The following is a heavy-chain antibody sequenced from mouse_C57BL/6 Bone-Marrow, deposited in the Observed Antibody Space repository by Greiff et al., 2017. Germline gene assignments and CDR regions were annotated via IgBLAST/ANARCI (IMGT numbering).Heavy chain of an antibody. J-gene: IGHJ2*01. V-gene: IGHV1-82*01. Sequence: VQLQQSGPELVKPGASVKISCKASGYAFSSSWMNWVKQRPGKGLEWIGRIYPGDGDTNYNGKFKGKATLTADNSSSTAYMQLSSLTSEDSAVYFCARWGVGDYFDYWGQGTTLTVSS. CDR3: ARWGVGDYFDY. CDR2: IYPGDGDT. D-gene: IGHD1-3*01. CDR1: GYAFSSSW.